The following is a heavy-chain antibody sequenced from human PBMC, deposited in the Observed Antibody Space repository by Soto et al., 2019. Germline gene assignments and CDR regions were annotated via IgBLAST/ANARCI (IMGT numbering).Heavy chain of an antibody. V-gene: IGHV4-59*04. CDR2: IYHSGST. CDR3: AAGGGLPRYY. Sequence: SQPLSLTCTVSGGTIISHYWRWIRQPPGKGLEWIGYIYHSGSTYYNPSLKSRVTISVDRSKNQFSLKLSSVTAADTAVYYCAAGGGLPRYYWGQGTLVTVSS. J-gene: IGHJ4*02. CDR1: GGTIISHY. D-gene: IGHD5-12*01.